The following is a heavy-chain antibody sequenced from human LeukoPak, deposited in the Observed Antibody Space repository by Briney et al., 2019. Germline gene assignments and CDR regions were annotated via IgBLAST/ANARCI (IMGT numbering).Heavy chain of an antibody. V-gene: IGHV3-53*01. D-gene: IGHD3-10*01. CDR3: AKDDSALWFGELSHYFNC. J-gene: IGHJ4*02. Sequence: GGSLRLSCAVSGFTVSGNYMSWIRQGPGKGLEWVSLIYSDDTTLYADSVKGRFTISRDISKKTLYLQMNSLRADDTAVYYCAKDDSALWFGELSHYFNCWGQGTLVTVSS. CDR1: GFTVSGNY. CDR2: IYSDDTT.